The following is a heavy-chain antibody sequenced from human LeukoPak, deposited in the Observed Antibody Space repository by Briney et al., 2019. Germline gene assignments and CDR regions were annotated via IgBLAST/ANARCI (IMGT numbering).Heavy chain of an antibody. CDR3: ARVHYGSGSPTLDY. D-gene: IGHD3-10*01. Sequence: PSETLSLTCTVSGGSISSGGYYWSWIRQHPGKGLEWIGYIYYSGSTYYNPSLKSRVTISVDTSKNQFSLKLSSVTAADTAVYYCARVHYGSGSPTLDYWGQGTLVTVSS. J-gene: IGHJ4*02. V-gene: IGHV4-31*03. CDR1: GGSISSGGYY. CDR2: IYYSGST.